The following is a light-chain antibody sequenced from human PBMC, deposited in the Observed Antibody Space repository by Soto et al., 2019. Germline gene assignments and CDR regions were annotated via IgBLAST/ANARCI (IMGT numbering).Light chain of an antibody. CDR2: RNN. CDR1: SSNIGSNY. CDR3: AAWDDSLSAPWV. J-gene: IGLJ3*02. V-gene: IGLV1-47*01. Sequence: QSVLTQPPSASGTPGQRVTISCSGSSSNIGSNYVYWYQQLPGTAPKLLIYRNNQRPSGVPGRFSGSKSGTSASLAISGLRSEDEADYYCAAWDDSLSAPWVFGGGTKVTVL.